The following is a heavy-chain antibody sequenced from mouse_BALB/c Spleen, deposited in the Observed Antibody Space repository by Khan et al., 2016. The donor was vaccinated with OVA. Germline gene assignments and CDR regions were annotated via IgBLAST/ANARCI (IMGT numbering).Heavy chain of an antibody. CDR2: ISYSGST. V-gene: IGHV3-2*02. Sequence: QLEESGPGLVKPSQSLSLTCTVTGYSITSDYAWNWIRQFPGNKLEWMGYISYSGSTNYNPALKSRISITRDTSKNPFFLQLNSVTTEDTATYYCARDGSRYNYAMDYWGQGTSGTVSS. CDR3: ARDGSRYNYAMDY. D-gene: IGHD2-3*01. J-gene: IGHJ4*01. CDR1: GYSITSDYA.